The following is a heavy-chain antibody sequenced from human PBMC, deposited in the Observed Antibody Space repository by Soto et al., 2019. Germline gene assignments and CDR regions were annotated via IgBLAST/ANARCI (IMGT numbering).Heavy chain of an antibody. Sequence: GGSLRLSCAASKFSFNNYWMHWVRQVPEKGPVWVSRINHDGTKTEYADSVKGRFTISRDNTKNTLYLQMNSLRVDDTAMYYCVREPWGFSGSWYDYWGQGTLVTAPQ. CDR1: KFSFNNYW. D-gene: IGHD5-12*01. J-gene: IGHJ4*02. CDR3: VREPWGFSGSWYDY. CDR2: INHDGTKT. V-gene: IGHV3-74*03.